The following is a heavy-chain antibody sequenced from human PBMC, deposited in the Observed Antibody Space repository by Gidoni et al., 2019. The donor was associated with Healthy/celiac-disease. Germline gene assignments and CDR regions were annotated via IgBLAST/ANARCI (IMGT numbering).Heavy chain of an antibody. J-gene: IGHJ5*02. CDR3: ARDRPHYDILTGYSHGGWFDP. V-gene: IGHV1-8*01. Sequence: QVQLVQSGAGVKKPGASVKVCGKASGYTFTSYDINWVRQATGQGLEWMGWMNPNSGNPGYAPTFQGTVTLTRNTSISPASMELSSLISEDTAVYYCARDRPHYDILTGYSHGGWFDPWGPGTLVTVSS. D-gene: IGHD3-9*01. CDR1: GYTFTSYD. CDR2: MNPNSGNP.